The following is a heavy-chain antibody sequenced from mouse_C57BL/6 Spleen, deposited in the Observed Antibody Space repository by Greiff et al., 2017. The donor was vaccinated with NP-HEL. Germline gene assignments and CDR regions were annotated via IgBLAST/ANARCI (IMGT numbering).Heavy chain of an antibody. CDR3: TRDEALGRVGYFDY. D-gene: IGHD4-1*01. J-gene: IGHJ2*01. CDR2: ISSGGDYI. Sequence: EVQRVESGEGLVKPGGSLKLSCAASGFTFSSYAMSWVRQTPEKRLEWVAYISSGGDYIYYADTVKGRFTISRDNARNTLYLQMSSLKSEDTAMYYCTRDEALGRVGYFDYWGQGTTLTVSS. CDR1: GFTFSSYA. V-gene: IGHV5-9-1*02.